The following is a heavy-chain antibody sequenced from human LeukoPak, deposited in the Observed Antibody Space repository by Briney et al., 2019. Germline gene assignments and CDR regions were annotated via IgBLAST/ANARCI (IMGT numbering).Heavy chain of an antibody. Sequence: GGSLRLSCAASGFSVSTKYMSWVRQAPGKGLEWVSLMYSGGRTYYTDSAKGRFTISRDNSKNTLYLQMNRLRAEGTAVYYCARGDSSGSYFDYWGQGTLATVSS. CDR2: MYSGGRT. CDR1: GFSVSTKY. J-gene: IGHJ4*02. D-gene: IGHD6-25*01. CDR3: ARGDSSGSYFDY. V-gene: IGHV3-53*01.